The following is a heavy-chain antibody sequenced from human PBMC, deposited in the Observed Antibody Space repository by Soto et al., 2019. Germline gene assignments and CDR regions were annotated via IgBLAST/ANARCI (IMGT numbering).Heavy chain of an antibody. CDR2: IDIGGNT. CDR1: GFSVTNNY. J-gene: IGHJ4*02. CDR3: ARGRGSTGYLGREHYFDY. D-gene: IGHD2-2*01. V-gene: IGHV3-66*01. Sequence: EVQVVESGGGLVQPGGSLRLSCAASGFSVTNNYMNWVRQAPGKGLEWVSIIDIGGNTYYADSVKDRFTISRDNSRNTPYLHMDSVRAEDTAVYYCARGRGSTGYLGREHYFDYWGQGTLVTVSP.